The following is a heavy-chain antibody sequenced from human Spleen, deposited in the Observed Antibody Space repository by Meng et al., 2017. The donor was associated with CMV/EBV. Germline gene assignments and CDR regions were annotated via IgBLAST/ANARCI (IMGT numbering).Heavy chain of an antibody. CDR2: INNNGENT. Sequence: GESLKISCAASGFLFSSYAMHWVRQAPGKALEYVAGINNNGENTYYGDSVKGRFIVSRDNSKSTLHLQMGGLRDEDTAVYYCAREGYYYDSGAYYGHWGQGTLVTVSS. CDR3: AREGYYYDSGAYYGH. D-gene: IGHD3-22*01. J-gene: IGHJ4*02. CDR1: GFLFSSYA. V-gene: IGHV3-64*02.